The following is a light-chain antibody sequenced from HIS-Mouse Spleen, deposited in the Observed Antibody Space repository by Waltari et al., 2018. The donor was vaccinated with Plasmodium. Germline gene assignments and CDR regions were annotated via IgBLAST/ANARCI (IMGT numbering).Light chain of an antibody. CDR3: YSAADNNRV. Sequence: QLVLTQSPSASASLGASVKLTCTLSSRHSSYAIAWHQQQPGKGPRYLMKLNSDGSHSKGDGIPDRFSGSSSGAERYLTISSLQSEDEADYYCYSAADNNRVFGGGTKLTVL. CDR2: LNSDGSH. CDR1: SRHSSYA. J-gene: IGLJ3*02. V-gene: IGLV4-69*01.